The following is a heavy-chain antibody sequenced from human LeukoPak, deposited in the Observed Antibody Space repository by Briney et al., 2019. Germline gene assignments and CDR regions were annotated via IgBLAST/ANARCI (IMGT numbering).Heavy chain of an antibody. D-gene: IGHD1-26*01. CDR1: GFTFSTYA. Sequence: GGSLRLSCAASGFTFSTYAMSWVRQAPGKGLEWVSSISYSGGSTYYADSVKGRFTISRDNSKNTLCLQMNSLRAEDTAVYYCAKVLTIVGATGSWGQGTLVTVSS. CDR3: AKVLTIVGATGS. J-gene: IGHJ4*02. CDR2: ISYSGGST. V-gene: IGHV3-23*01.